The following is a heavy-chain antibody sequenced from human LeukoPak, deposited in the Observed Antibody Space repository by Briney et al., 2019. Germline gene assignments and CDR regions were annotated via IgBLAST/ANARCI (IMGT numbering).Heavy chain of an antibody. V-gene: IGHV3-7*01. Sequence: GGSLRLSCAASGFTFSSYWMSWVRQAPGKGLEWVANIKQDGSEKYYVDSVKGRFTISRDNAKNSLYLQMNSLRAEDTAVYYCASSPLVPAAMFQFFDYWGQGTLVTVSS. J-gene: IGHJ4*02. CDR1: GFTFSSYW. CDR3: ASSPLVPAAMFQFFDY. CDR2: IKQDGSEK. D-gene: IGHD2-2*01.